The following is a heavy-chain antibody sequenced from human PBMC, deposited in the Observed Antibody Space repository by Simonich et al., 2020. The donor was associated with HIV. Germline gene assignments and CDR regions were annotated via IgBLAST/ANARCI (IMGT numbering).Heavy chain of an antibody. CDR1: GGSFSGYY. CDR2: INHSGST. CDR3: ARRHPTTVTTPYFDY. Sequence: QVQLQQWGAGLLKPSETLSLTCAVYGGSFSGYYWSWFSPPPGKGLEWIWEINHSGSTNYNPSPKSRVTISVHASKNQFSLKLSSVTAADTAVYYCARRHPTTVTTPYFDYWGQGTLVTVSS. D-gene: IGHD4-17*01. V-gene: IGHV4-34*01. J-gene: IGHJ4*02.